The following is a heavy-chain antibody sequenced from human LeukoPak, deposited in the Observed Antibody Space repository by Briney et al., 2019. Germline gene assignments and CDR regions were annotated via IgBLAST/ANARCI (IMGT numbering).Heavy chain of an antibody. CDR2: IIPIFGTA. CDR3: ARGGPTLEGDYVDY. CDR1: GGTFSSFA. Sequence: GSSVKVSCKASGGTFSSFAISWVRQAPGQGLEWMGRIIPIFGTANYAQKFQGRVTITTDESTSTAYMELSSLRSEDTAVYYCARGGPTLEGDYVDYWGQGTLVTVSS. V-gene: IGHV1-69*05. D-gene: IGHD3-16*01. J-gene: IGHJ4*02.